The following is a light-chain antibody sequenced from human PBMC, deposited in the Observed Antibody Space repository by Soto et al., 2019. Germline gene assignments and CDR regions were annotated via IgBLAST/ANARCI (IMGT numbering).Light chain of an antibody. CDR2: GVS. Sequence: IELTQSPSSVSASVGERVTITCRASQRIDRWLAWYQQKPGKAPNVLIYGVSNLQSGVPSRFSGYGSGTDFFLTINSLQPEDFATYYSQQSNTFPYSFGQGTKLEL. CDR1: QRIDRW. J-gene: IGKJ2*03. CDR3: QQSNTFPYS. V-gene: IGKV1-12*01.